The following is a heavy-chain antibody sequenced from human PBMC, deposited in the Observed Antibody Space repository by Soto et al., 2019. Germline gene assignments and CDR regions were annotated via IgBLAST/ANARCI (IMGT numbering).Heavy chain of an antibody. J-gene: IGHJ5*02. V-gene: IGHV1-69*13. CDR2: IIPIFGTA. CDR1: GGTFSSYA. CDR3: ACSLAYYDFWSGPNWFDP. D-gene: IGHD3-3*01. Sequence: SVKVSCKASGGTFSSYAISWVRQAPGQGLEWMGGIIPIFGTANYAQKFQGRVTITADESTSTAYMELSSLRSEDTAVYYCACSLAYYDFWSGPNWFDPWGQGTLVTVSS.